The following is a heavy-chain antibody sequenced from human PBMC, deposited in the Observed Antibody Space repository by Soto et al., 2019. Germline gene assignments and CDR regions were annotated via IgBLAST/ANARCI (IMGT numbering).Heavy chain of an antibody. Sequence: PSETLSLTCTVSGGSISSYYWSWIRQPPGKGLEWIGYMYNTGSTIYNPSLKSRVTISVDTSKNQFSLKLNSVTAADTAVYYCARDLWGYCGADCYPLDVWGQGTTLTVP. V-gene: IGHV4-59*01. J-gene: IGHJ6*02. D-gene: IGHD2-21*02. CDR1: GGSISSYY. CDR3: ARDLWGYCGADCYPLDV. CDR2: MYNTGST.